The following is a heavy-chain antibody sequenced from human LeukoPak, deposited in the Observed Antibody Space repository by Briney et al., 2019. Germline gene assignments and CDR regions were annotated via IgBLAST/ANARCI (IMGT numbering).Heavy chain of an antibody. D-gene: IGHD3-22*01. CDR2: INHSGST. V-gene: IGHV4-34*01. J-gene: IGHJ4*02. CDR3: ARGGRYYDSSGYLKSGLDY. Sequence: SETLSLTCAVYGGSFSGYYWSWIRQPPGKGLEWIGEINHSGSTNYNPSLKSRVTISVDTSKNHFSLKLSSVTAADTAVYYCARGGRYYDSSGYLKSGLDYWGQGTLVTVSS. CDR1: GGSFSGYY.